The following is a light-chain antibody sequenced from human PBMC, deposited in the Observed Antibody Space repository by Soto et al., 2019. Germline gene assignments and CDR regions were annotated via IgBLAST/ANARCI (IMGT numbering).Light chain of an antibody. Sequence: EIVLTQSPGTLSLSPGESATLSCRASQSVSSNLAWYQQKPGQAPRLLISGASGRATGTQDRLSGSASGTDFTLTISRLEPEDFAVYYCKQYGSSPRTFGQGTKVDIK. CDR1: QSVSSN. J-gene: IGKJ1*01. CDR3: KQYGSSPRT. V-gene: IGKV3-20*01. CDR2: GAS.